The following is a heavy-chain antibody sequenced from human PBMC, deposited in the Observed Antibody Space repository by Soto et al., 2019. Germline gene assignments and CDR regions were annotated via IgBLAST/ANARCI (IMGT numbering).Heavy chain of an antibody. V-gene: IGHV1-69*13. CDR2: IIPIFGTA. CDR3: ARAAKLALTPYYYYGMDV. J-gene: IGHJ6*02. CDR1: GGTLSSYA. Sequence: GIPVKVSWKASGGTLSSYALSWVRQAPGQGVEWMGGIIPIFGTANYAQRFQGRVTITADESTSTAYMELSSLRSEDTAVYYCARAAKLALTPYYYYGMDVWGQGTTVTVSS.